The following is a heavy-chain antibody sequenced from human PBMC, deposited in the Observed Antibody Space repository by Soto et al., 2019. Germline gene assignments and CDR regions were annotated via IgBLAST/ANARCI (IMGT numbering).Heavy chain of an antibody. CDR3: AREGGYSGSALLAAH. J-gene: IGHJ4*02. CDR2: ISSSSSTI. D-gene: IGHD5-12*01. CDR1: GFTFSSYS. Sequence: EVQLVESGGGLVQPGGSLRLSCAASGFTFSSYSMNWVRQAPGKGLEWVSYISSSSSTIYYADSVKGRFTISRDNAKNSLYLQMNSLRAEHTAVYYCAREGGYSGSALLAAHWGQGTLVTVSS. V-gene: IGHV3-48*01.